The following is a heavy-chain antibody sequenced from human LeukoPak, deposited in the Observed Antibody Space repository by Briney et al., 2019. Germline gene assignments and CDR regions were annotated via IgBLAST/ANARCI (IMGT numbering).Heavy chain of an antibody. CDR2: INPNSGIT. J-gene: IGHJ4*02. D-gene: IGHD2-15*01. V-gene: IGHV1-46*01. Sequence: ASVKVSCKASGYTFTSYYMHWVRQAPGQGLEWMGIINPNSGITNYAQKFQARVSMTRDTSTSTVYMELSTLRSEDTALYYCARGGGGLDYWGQGTLVTVSS. CDR3: ARGGGGLDY. CDR1: GYTFTSYY.